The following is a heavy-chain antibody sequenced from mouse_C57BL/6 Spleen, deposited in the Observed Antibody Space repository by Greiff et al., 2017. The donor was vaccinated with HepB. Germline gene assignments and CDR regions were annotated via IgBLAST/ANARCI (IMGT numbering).Heavy chain of an antibody. J-gene: IGHJ4*01. CDR3: ARWGILRAMDY. CDR1: GFTFSDYG. CDR2: ISSGSSTI. Sequence: EVQLVESGGGLVKPGGSLKLSCAASGFTFSDYGMHWVRQAPEKGLEWVAYISSGSSTIYYADTVKGRFTISRDNAKNTLFLQMTSLRSEDTAMYYCARWGILRAMDYWGQGTSVTVSS. V-gene: IGHV5-17*01.